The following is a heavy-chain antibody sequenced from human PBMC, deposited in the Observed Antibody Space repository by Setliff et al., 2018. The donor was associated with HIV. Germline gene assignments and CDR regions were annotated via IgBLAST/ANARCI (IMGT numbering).Heavy chain of an antibody. Sequence: LSLTCAVSRFSIRSGYHWGWIRQSPRKGLEWIGYIFHNGDTYYNPSLKSRVTISVDTSNNQISLRLNSVTAADTAMYYCVRDGSGVGTTKTFFESWGQGIMVTVSS. J-gene: IGHJ4*02. CDR2: IFHNGDT. D-gene: IGHD1-1*01. V-gene: IGHV4-38-2*02. CDR3: VRDGSGVGTTKTFFES. CDR1: RFSIRSGYH.